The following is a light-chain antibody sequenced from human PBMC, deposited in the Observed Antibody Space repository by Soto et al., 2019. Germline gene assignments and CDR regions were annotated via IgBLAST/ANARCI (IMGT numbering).Light chain of an antibody. J-gene: IGKJ3*01. V-gene: IGKV3-20*01. CDR1: QSISSNY. CDR2: GAS. Sequence: EIVLTQSPGTLSLSPGERATLSCRASQSISSNYLAWYQQRPGQAPRLLIFGASYRATGLPDRFSGSGSGTDFTLTISRLEPEDFAVYYCQQYSSSPPEFTFGPGTRVESK. CDR3: QQYSSSPPEFT.